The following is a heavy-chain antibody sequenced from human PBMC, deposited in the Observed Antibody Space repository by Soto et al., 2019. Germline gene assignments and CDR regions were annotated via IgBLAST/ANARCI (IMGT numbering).Heavy chain of an antibody. CDR3: ATRITVFGLLIPPFDP. CDR1: GGSFNGYY. Sequence: ETLSLGCAVYGGSFNGYYWNWMRQPPGKGLEWIGEINHTGGTHYNPPLKSRVTMSVDTSKNQFSLRLSSVTAADTAIYYCATRITVFGLLIPPFDPWGQGTQVTRLL. CDR2: INHTGGT. V-gene: IGHV4-34*01. D-gene: IGHD3-3*01. J-gene: IGHJ5*02.